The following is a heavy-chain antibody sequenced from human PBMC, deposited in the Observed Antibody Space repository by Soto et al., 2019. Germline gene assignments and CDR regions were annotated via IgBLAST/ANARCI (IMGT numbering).Heavy chain of an antibody. Sequence: SETLSLTCSVSGASINTDDHYWAWLRQPPGKGLEWIGYIYHSGSTHYNPSLKSRVTISVDTSKNQFSLKLSSVTAADTAVYYCARFSTVPLDGRSGYFDYWGQRTLVTVSS. CDR3: ARFSTVPLDGRSGYFDY. V-gene: IGHV4-30-4*01. J-gene: IGHJ4*02. D-gene: IGHD3-3*01. CDR2: IYHSGST. CDR1: GASINTDDHY.